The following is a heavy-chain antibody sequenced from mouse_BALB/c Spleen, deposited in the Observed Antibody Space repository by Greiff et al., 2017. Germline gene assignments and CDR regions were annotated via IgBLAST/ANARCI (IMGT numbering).Heavy chain of an antibody. CDR1: GFNIKDYY. CDR2: IDPENGDT. D-gene: IGHD2-14*01. Sequence: SGAELVRSGASVKLSCTASGFNIKDYYMHWVKQRPEQGLEWIGWIDPENGDTEYAPKFQGKATMTADTSSNTAYLQLSSLTSEDTAVYYCNADRDWFAYWGQGTLVTVSA. J-gene: IGHJ3*01. V-gene: IGHV14-4*02. CDR3: NADRDWFAY.